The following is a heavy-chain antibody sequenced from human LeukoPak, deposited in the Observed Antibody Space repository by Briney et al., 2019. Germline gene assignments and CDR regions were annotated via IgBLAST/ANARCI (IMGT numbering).Heavy chain of an antibody. D-gene: IGHD4-11*01. CDR2: ISSSSTTI. CDR3: ARDPHSIPTYFDY. Sequence: PGGSLRLSCAASGFTFSAYSMNWVRQATGKGLEWVSYISSSSTTIYYADSVKGRFTISRDNAKNSLYLQMNSLRAEDTAVYYCARDPHSIPTYFDYWGQGTLVTVSS. J-gene: IGHJ4*02. V-gene: IGHV3-48*01. CDR1: GFTFSAYS.